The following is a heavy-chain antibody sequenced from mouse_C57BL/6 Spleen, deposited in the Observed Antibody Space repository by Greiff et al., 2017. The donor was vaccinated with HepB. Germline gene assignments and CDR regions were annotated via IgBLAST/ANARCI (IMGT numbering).Heavy chain of an antibody. V-gene: IGHV1-52*01. CDR1: GYTFTSYW. CDR3: ARSYDYYWYCDV. Sequence: QVQLQQPGAELVRPGSSVKLSCKASGYTFTSYWMHWVEQRPIQGLEWIGNIDPSDSETHYNQKFKDKATLTVDKSSSTAYMQLSSLTSEDSAVYYGARSYDYYWYCDVWGTGTTVTVSS. D-gene: IGHD2-4*01. CDR2: IDPSDSET. J-gene: IGHJ1*03.